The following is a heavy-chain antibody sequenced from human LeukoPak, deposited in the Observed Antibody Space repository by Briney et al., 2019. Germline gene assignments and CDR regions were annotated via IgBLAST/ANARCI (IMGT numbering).Heavy chain of an antibody. CDR2: ISAYNGNT. D-gene: IGHD3-3*01. J-gene: IGHJ4*02. CDR3: ARDRTPPITIFGVVAYYFDY. CDR1: GYTFTSYG. V-gene: IGHV1-18*01. Sequence: GASVKVSCKASGYTFTSYGISWVRQAPGQGLEWMGWISAYNGNTNYAQKLQGRVTMTTDTSTSTAYMELRSLRSDDTAVYYCARDRTPPITIFGVVAYYFDYWGQGTLVTVSS.